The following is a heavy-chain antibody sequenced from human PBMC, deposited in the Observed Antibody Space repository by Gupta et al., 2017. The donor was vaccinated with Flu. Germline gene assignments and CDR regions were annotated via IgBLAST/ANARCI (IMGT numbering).Heavy chain of an antibody. CDR1: GFTFSSSW. D-gene: IGHD4-17*01. Sequence: EVQLVESGGGLVQPGGSLRLSCAASGFTFSSSWMSWVRQAPGQGLEWVANIKQDGSGKYYVDSVKGRFTISRDNAKNSLYLQMNSLRAEDTAVYYCARVKVVPDDYGDYGDLLDYWGQGTLVTVSS. V-gene: IGHV3-7*01. J-gene: IGHJ4*02. CDR2: IKQDGSGK. CDR3: ARVKVVPDDYGDYGDLLDY.